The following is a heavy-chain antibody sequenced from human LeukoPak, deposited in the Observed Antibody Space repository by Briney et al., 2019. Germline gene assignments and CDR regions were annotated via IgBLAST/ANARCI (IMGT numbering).Heavy chain of an antibody. CDR2: IIPIFGKT. D-gene: IGHD3-22*01. V-gene: IGHV1-69*01. Sequence: SVKVSCKASGVTFSSYGITWVRQAPGQGLEWMGGIIPIFGKTNYAQKFQGGVTITADESTSTAYMELSSLRSEDTAVYYCARGGYYYDSSGYYEKYYFDYWGQGTLVTVSS. CDR3: ARGGYYYDSSGYYEKYYFDY. CDR1: GVTFSSYG. J-gene: IGHJ4*02.